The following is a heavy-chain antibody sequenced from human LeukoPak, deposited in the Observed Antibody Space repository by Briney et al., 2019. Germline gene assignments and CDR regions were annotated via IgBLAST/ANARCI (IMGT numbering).Heavy chain of an antibody. D-gene: IGHD6-19*01. CDR1: GFTFSSYA. V-gene: IGHV3-23*01. Sequence: PGGSLRLSCAASGFTFSSYAMSWVRQAPGKGLEWVSAISGSGGSTYYADSVKGRFAISRDNSKNTLYLQMNSLRAEDTAVYYCAKDLRAVAGRARHHYWGQGTLVTVSS. CDR2: ISGSGGST. CDR3: AKDLRAVAGRARHHY. J-gene: IGHJ4*02.